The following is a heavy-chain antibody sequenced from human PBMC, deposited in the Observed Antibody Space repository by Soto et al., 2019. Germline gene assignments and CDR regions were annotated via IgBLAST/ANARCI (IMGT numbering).Heavy chain of an antibody. D-gene: IGHD3-10*01. V-gene: IGHV3-33*01. CDR2: IWYDGSNK. J-gene: IGHJ4*02. Sequence: QVQLVESGGGVVQPGRSLRLSCAASGFTFSSYGMHWVRQAPGKGLEWVAVIWYDGSNKYYADSVKGRFTISRDNSKNTLDLQMNSLRAEDTAVYYCARDIARITMVRGVISPRYYFDYWGQGTLVTVSS. CDR3: ARDIARITMVRGVISPRYYFDY. CDR1: GFTFSSYG.